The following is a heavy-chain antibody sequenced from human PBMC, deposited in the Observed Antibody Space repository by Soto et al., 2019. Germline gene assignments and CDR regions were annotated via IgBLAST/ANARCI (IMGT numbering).Heavy chain of an antibody. Sequence: SVKVSCKASGGTFSSYAISWVRQAPGQGLEWMGGIIPIFGTANYAQKFQGRVTITADESTSTAYRELSSLRSEDTAVYYCASTVCSSTSCSHYYGMDVWGQGTTVTVSS. CDR1: GGTFSSYA. V-gene: IGHV1-69*13. D-gene: IGHD2-2*01. CDR2: IIPIFGTA. CDR3: ASTVCSSTSCSHYYGMDV. J-gene: IGHJ6*02.